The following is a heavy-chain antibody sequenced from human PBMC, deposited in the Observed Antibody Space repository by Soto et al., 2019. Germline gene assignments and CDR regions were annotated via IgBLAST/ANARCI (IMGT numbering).Heavy chain of an antibody. D-gene: IGHD3-3*01. V-gene: IGHV3-7*01. Sequence: GGSLRLSCAASGFTFSSYWMSWVRQAPGKGLEWVANIKQDGSEKYYVDSVKGRFTISRDNAKNSLYLQMNSLRAEDTAVYYCARDFTIFGVVRLHYYYMDVWGKGTTVTVSS. CDR2: IKQDGSEK. CDR1: GFTFSSYW. CDR3: ARDFTIFGVVRLHYYYMDV. J-gene: IGHJ6*03.